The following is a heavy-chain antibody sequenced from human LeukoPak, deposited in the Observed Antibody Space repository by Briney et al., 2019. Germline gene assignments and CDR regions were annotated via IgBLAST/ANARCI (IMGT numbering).Heavy chain of an antibody. CDR2: IYPGDSDN. D-gene: IGHD3-10*01. V-gene: IGHV5-51*01. CDR1: GSRFTSYW. CDR3: ARRLWDYYGSGRTLGMDV. Sequence: GASLQISCQGSGSRFTSYWIGWVRQVPGKGLEGMGIIYPGDSDNRYSPSFQGQVTISADKSISTAYLQWSSLKASDTAMYYCARRLWDYYGSGRTLGMDVWGKGTTVTVSS. J-gene: IGHJ6*04.